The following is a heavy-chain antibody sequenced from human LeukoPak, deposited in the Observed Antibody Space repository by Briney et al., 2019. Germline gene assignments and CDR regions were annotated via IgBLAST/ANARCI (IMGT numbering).Heavy chain of an antibody. D-gene: IGHD3-22*01. CDR3: ASGYYDNSGAGRTIGSFDI. CDR1: GYTFTSYY. CDR2: IIPIVTIT. Sequence: GASVKVSCKASGYTFTSYYMHWVRQAPGQGLEWMGTIIPIVTITNYAQKFQGRVTITADKSTSTAYMELSSLRSEDTAIYYCASGYYDNSGAGRTIGSFDIWGQGTMVTVSS. J-gene: IGHJ3*02. V-gene: IGHV1-46*01.